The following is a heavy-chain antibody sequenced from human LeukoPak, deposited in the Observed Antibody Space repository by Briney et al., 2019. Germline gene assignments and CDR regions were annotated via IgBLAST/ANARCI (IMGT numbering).Heavy chain of an antibody. CDR1: GFTFSSYA. V-gene: IGHV3-23*01. Sequence: GGSLRLSCAASGFTFSSYAMTWVRQGPGKGLEWVSGISGSGASTYYADSVKGRFTISRDNSKNTLYLQMNSLRAEDTAVYYYAKDAIAATDLPYYFDCWGQGTLVTVSS. CDR2: ISGSGAST. J-gene: IGHJ4*02. D-gene: IGHD2-21*01. CDR3: AKDAIAATDLPYYFDC.